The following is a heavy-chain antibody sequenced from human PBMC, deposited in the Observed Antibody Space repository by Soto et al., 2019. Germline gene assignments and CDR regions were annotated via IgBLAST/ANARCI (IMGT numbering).Heavy chain of an antibody. D-gene: IGHD3-10*01. CDR2: ISYDGSTK. CDR3: ARDGRTGTTLPHGGLDQ. J-gene: IGHJ4*01. V-gene: IGHV3-30-3*01. Sequence: QAQLMESGGGVVQPGGSLRLSCAASGFTFRSYAIHWVRQAPGKALEWVAIISYDGSTKFYTDSVKGRFTISRDNSNNTLYLQMNRLRSEDTAIYYCARDGRTGTTLPHGGLDQWGQGTLVTVSS. CDR1: GFTFRSYA.